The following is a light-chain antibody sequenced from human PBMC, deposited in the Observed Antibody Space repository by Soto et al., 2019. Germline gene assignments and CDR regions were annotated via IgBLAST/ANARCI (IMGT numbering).Light chain of an antibody. CDR2: AAS. CDR3: QQSYTTPRT. CDR1: QSISGY. V-gene: IGKV1-39*01. J-gene: IGKJ2*01. Sequence: DIQMTQSPSSLSASVGDRVTITCRASQSISGYLNWYQQKPGIAPNLLIYAASSLQSGVPSRFSGSGSGTDFTLTISSLQPEDFATYFCQQSYTTPRTFGQGTKLEI.